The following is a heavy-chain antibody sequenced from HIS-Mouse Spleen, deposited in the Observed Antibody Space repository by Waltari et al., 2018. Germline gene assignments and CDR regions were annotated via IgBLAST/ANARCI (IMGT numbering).Heavy chain of an antibody. Sequence: QVQLVESGGGVVQPGRSLRLACAASGFTFSSYGIPWVRPVPGKGLEWVAVISYDGSNKYYADSVKGRFTISRDNSKNTLYLQMNSLRAEDTAVYYCAKASWGEAFDIWGQGTMVTVSS. D-gene: IGHD3-16*01. J-gene: IGHJ3*02. V-gene: IGHV3-30*18. CDR3: AKASWGEAFDI. CDR1: GFTFSSYG. CDR2: ISYDGSNK.